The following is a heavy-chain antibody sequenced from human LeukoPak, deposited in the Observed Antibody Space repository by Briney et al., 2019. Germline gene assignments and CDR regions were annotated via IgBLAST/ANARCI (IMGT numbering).Heavy chain of an antibody. CDR1: GFTFNSYA. Sequence: GGSLRLSCVASGFTFNSYAMSWVRQAPGKGLEWVSTISDSADSTHYADSVKDWFTISRDNSKNTLYLQMSSLRAEDTAIYYCAKAFSFGSGYFYSTFDYWGQGTLVTVSS. CDR2: ISDSADST. V-gene: IGHV3-23*01. CDR3: AKAFSFGSGYFYSTFDY. J-gene: IGHJ4*02. D-gene: IGHD3-10*01.